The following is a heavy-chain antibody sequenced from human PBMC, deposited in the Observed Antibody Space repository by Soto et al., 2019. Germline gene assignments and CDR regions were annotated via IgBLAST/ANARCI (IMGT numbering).Heavy chain of an antibody. Sequence: SETLSLTCTVSGGSISSSSFHWGWIRQPPGKGLEWIGSIYYSGSTYYSPSLKSRVTISVDTSKNQFSLKLSSVTAADTAVYYCARLNYDILTGSSYYYYYGMDVWGQGTTVTVS. CDR3: ARLNYDILTGSSYYYYYGMDV. CDR2: IYYSGST. J-gene: IGHJ6*02. D-gene: IGHD3-9*01. V-gene: IGHV4-39*01. CDR1: GGSISSSSFH.